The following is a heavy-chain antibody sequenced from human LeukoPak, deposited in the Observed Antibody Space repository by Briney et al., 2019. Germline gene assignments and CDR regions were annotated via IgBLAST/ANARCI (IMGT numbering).Heavy chain of an antibody. D-gene: IGHD3-3*01. CDR1: GFTFSDYY. J-gene: IGHJ4*02. CDR2: ISSSGSTI. V-gene: IGHV3-11*04. Sequence: GGSLRLSCAASGFTFSDYYMSWIRQAPGKGLEWVSYISSSGSTIYYADSVKGRFTISRDNAKNSLYLQMNSPRAEDTAVYYCVLAGGFWSGYPTYHFDYWGQGTLVTVSS. CDR3: VLAGGFWSGYPTYHFDY.